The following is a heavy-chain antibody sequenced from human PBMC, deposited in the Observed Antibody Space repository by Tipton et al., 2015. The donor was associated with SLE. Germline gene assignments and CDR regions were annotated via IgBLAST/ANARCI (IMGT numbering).Heavy chain of an antibody. CDR1: GGSISSHY. J-gene: IGHJ4*02. V-gene: IGHV4-59*11. D-gene: IGHD3-16*01. CDR3: ARHFGGGSLAY. Sequence: LRLSCTVSGGSISSHYWTWIRQPPGKGLEWIGYIHHTGGTKYNPSLKSRVTILVDTSKNQFSLTLSSVTAADTAVYYCARHFGGGSLAYWGQGTLVTVSS. CDR2: IHHTGGT.